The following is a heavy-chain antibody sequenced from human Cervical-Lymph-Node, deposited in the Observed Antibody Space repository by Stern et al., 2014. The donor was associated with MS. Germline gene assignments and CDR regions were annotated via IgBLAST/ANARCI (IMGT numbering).Heavy chain of an antibody. V-gene: IGHV3-23*04. D-gene: IGHD3-22*01. CDR3: AKDYSGRRPSGYYYWYFDL. J-gene: IGHJ2*01. Sequence: EMQLVESGGGLVQPGGSLRLSCAASGFTFSSYAMSWVRQAPGKGLEWVSAISGSGGSTYYADSVKGRFTISRDNSKNTLYLQMNSLRAEDTAVYYCAKDYSGRRPSGYYYWYFDLWGRGTLVTVSS. CDR2: ISGSGGST. CDR1: GFTFSSYA.